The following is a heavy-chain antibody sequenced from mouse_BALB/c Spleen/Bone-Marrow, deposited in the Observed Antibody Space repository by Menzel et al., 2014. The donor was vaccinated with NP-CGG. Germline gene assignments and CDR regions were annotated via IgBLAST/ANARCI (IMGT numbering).Heavy chain of an antibody. CDR2: ISSGGSYT. J-gene: IGHJ2*01. V-gene: IGHV5-9*02. Sequence: EVQRVESGGGLVKPGGSLKLSCAASGFAFSSYDMSWVRQTPEKRLEWVATISSGGSYTYYPDSVKGRFTIPRDNARNTLYLQMSSLRSEDTALYYCARPLTGAYFDYWGQGTTLTVSS. CDR1: GFAFSSYD. CDR3: ARPLTGAYFDY. D-gene: IGHD4-1*01.